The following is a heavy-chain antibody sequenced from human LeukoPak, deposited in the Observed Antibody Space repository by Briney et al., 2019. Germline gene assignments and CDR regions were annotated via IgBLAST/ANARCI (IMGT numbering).Heavy chain of an antibody. CDR2: MYDSGST. Sequence: SETLSLTCAVSGGSISSGGYSWSWIRQPPGKGLEWIGYMYDSGSTYYNASLKSRVTISVDMSKNQFSLKLSSVTAADTAVYYRARGVATIPNYWGQGTLVTVSS. V-gene: IGHV4-30-4*07. D-gene: IGHD5-12*01. J-gene: IGHJ4*02. CDR1: GGSISSGGYS. CDR3: ARGVATIPNY.